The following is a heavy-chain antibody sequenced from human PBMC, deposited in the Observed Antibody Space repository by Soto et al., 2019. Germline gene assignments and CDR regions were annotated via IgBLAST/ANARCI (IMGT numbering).Heavy chain of an antibody. CDR3: AREQRDGYKYYFDY. J-gene: IGHJ4*02. V-gene: IGHV4-59*01. CDR1: GGSISSYY. Sequence: PSETLSLTCNVSGGSISSYYWSWIRQPPGKGLEWIGYIYYSGTTNYIPSLKSRVTISVDTSKKQFSLTLSSVTAADTAVYYCAREQRDGYKYYFDYWGQGTLVTVSS. D-gene: IGHD5-12*01. CDR2: IYYSGTT.